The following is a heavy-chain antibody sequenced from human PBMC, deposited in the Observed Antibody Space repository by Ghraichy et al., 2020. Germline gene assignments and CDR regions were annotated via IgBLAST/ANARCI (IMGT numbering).Heavy chain of an antibody. J-gene: IGHJ5*02. D-gene: IGHD2-21*01. CDR1: GFMFSHSW. CDR3: TRGSWAPIEFDP. CDR2: ISYDGKMT. Sequence: GGSLRLSCVGSGFMFSHSWMHWVRQGPGRGLALISRISYDGKMTDHAASVKGRFTITRDNTKNTVYLRMTSLRVEDSGLYFCTRGSWAPIEFDPRGQGTLVTVSS. V-gene: IGHV3-74*01.